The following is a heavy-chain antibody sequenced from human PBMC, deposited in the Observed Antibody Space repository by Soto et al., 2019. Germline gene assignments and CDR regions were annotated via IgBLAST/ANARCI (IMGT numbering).Heavy chain of an antibody. V-gene: IGHV4-59*06. J-gene: IGHJ5*02. CDR1: GGAISRYY. CDR3: ARVPDR. D-gene: IGHD2-2*01. Sequence: SETLSLTCTVSGGAISRYYWSWIRQHPGKGLEWIGYIYYSGGTYYNPSLKSRVTISVDTSKNQFSLKLSSVTAADTAVYYCARVPDRWGQGTLVTVSS. CDR2: IYYSGGT.